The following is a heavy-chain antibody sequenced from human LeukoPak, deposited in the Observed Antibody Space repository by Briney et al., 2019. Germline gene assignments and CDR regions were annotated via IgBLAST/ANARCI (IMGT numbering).Heavy chain of an antibody. CDR1: GYTFTSYD. CDR2: MNPNSGNT. D-gene: IGHD3-3*01. Sequence: ASVKVSCKASGYTFTSYDINWVRQATGQGLEWMGWMNPNSGNTGYAQKFQGRVTMTRDTSIITAYMELSSLRSEATAMYYCARWSGYYSRFDYWGQGTLVTVS. V-gene: IGHV1-8*01. CDR3: ARWSGYYSRFDY. J-gene: IGHJ4*02.